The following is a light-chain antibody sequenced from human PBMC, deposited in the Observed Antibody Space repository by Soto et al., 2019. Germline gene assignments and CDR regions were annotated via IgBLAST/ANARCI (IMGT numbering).Light chain of an antibody. V-gene: IGKV1-9*01. CDR3: QQRKSYPIT. Sequence: DIQLTQSPSFLSASVGDRVTITCRASQDINTYLAWYQQKPGKAPKLLIFAESTLQNGVPSRFSVSGSGTEFTVTITSLQPDDFATYYCQQRKSYPITFGQGTRLEIK. CDR2: AES. CDR1: QDINTY. J-gene: IGKJ5*01.